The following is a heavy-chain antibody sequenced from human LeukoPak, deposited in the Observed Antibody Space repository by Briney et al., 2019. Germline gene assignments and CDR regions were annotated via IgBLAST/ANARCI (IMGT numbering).Heavy chain of an antibody. D-gene: IGHD6-6*01. CDR3: AKDSYSSSSGRSDY. CDR1: GFTFDDYA. J-gene: IGHJ4*02. V-gene: IGHV3-9*01. Sequence: PGGSLRLSCAASGFTFDDYAMHWVRQAPGKGLEWVSGISWNSGSIGYADSVKGRFTISRDNAKNSQYLQMNSLRAEDTALYYCAKDSYSSSSGRSDYWGQGTLVTVSS. CDR2: ISWNSGSI.